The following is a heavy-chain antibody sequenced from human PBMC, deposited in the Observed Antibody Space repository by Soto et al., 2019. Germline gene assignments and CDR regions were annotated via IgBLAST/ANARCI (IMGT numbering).Heavy chain of an antibody. CDR1: GYNFNIYA. CDR2: IKVGNVNT. D-gene: IGHD1-26*01. J-gene: IGHJ5*02. Sequence: QAQLVQSGAAEKKPGASVKVSCKGSGYNFNIYAMHWVRQAPGQRLGWMGWIKVGNVNTKYSQNCHGRVTITTDSSESTAYMELFSRRPEATAVYYWAGEAAVTVKWGFDPWGQGTLVTVFS. CDR3: AGEAAVTVKWGFDP. V-gene: IGHV1-3*05.